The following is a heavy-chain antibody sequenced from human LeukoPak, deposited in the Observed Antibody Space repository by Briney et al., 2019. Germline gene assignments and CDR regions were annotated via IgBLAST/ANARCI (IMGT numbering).Heavy chain of an antibody. CDR1: GYTFTGYY. D-gene: IGHD2-15*01. V-gene: IGHV1-2*02. Sequence: ASVKVSCKASGYTFTGYYMHWVRQAPGQGLEWMGWIDPNSGGTNYAQKFQGRVTMTRDTSISTAYMELSRLRSDDTAVYYCAVGVSTPSPYYFDYWGQGTLVAVSS. J-gene: IGHJ4*02. CDR3: AVGVSTPSPYYFDY. CDR2: IDPNSGGT.